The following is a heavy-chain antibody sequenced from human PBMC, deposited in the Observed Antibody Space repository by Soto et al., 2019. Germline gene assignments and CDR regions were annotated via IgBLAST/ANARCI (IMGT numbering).Heavy chain of an antibody. D-gene: IGHD5-18*01. V-gene: IGHV4-39*01. CDR2: IYYSGST. J-gene: IGHJ4*02. Sequence: QLQLQESGPGLVKPSETLSLTCTVSGGSISSSSYYWGWIRQPPGKGLEWIGSIYYSGSTYYNPSLKSRVTISVDTSKNQFSLKLSSVTAADTAVYYCAREGRDTAMVLFEYWGQGTLVTVSS. CDR3: AREGRDTAMVLFEY. CDR1: GGSISSSSYY.